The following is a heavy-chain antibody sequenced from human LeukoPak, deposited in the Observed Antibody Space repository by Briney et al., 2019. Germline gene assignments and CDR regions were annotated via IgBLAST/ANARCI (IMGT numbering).Heavy chain of an antibody. Sequence: PGGSLRLSCAASGFPFSDYNMNWVRQAPGKGRERVSYITDSGNTIHYADSVKGRFTISRDNAKNSLYLQMNSLRAEDTAVYYCARSIGLTGGGVDVWGQGTTVTVSS. D-gene: IGHD3-9*01. CDR1: GFPFSDYN. CDR2: ITDSGNTI. J-gene: IGHJ6*02. V-gene: IGHV3-11*01. CDR3: ARSIGLTGGGVDV.